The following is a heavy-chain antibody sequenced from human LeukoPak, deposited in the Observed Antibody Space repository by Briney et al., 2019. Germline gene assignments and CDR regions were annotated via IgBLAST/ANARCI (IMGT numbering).Heavy chain of an antibody. CDR3: ARLGRRYYDSSGYRTNPLDYFDY. D-gene: IGHD3-22*01. V-gene: IGHV4-34*01. J-gene: IGHJ4*02. Sequence: SETLSLTCAVYGGSFSGYYWSWVRQPPGKGLEWIGEINHSGSTNYNPSLKSRVTISVDTSKKQFSLKRRSVTAADTAVYYCARLGRRYYDSSGYRTNPLDYFDYWGQGTLVTVSS. CDR2: INHSGST. CDR1: GGSFSGYY.